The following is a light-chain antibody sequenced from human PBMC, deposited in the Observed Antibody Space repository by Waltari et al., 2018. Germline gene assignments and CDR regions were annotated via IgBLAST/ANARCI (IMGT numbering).Light chain of an antibody. V-gene: IGLV2-8*01. J-gene: IGLJ3*02. CDR3: CSYAFSSNWV. CDR1: TRAVGCYTS. Sequence: QSSLTQPPSASGSPSQSVTISCTEPTRAVGCYTSVPWYHPHPGNAPKLMIFEVSKRPSGVPDRFSGSKSGTTASLTVSGLQAEDEADYYCCSYAFSSNWVFGGGTKLTVL. CDR2: EVS.